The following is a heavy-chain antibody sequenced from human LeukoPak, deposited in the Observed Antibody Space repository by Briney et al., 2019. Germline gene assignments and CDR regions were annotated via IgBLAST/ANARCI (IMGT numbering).Heavy chain of an antibody. D-gene: IGHD6-19*01. J-gene: IGHJ4*02. Sequence: GGSLRLSCAASGFTFSSYAMHWVRQAPGKGLEWVAVISYDGSNKYYADSVKGRFTISRDNSKNTLYLQMNSLRAEDTAVYYCARDRSSGYTLDYWGQGTPVTVSS. CDR3: ARDRSSGYTLDY. CDR2: ISYDGSNK. V-gene: IGHV3-30-3*01. CDR1: GFTFSSYA.